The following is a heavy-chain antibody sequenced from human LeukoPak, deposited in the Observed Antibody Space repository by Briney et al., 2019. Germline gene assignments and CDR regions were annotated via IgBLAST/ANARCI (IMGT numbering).Heavy chain of an antibody. D-gene: IGHD4-17*01. CDR2: IYPSGGT. Sequence: PSETLSLTCIVSGGSISGFYWSWIRQPAGKGLEWIGRIYPSGGTNYNPSLKSRVTMSTDTSKSQFSLKLRSVTAADTAVYYCAREYGDLDYWGQGTLVTVSS. J-gene: IGHJ4*02. CDR1: GGSISGFY. CDR3: AREYGDLDY. V-gene: IGHV4-4*07.